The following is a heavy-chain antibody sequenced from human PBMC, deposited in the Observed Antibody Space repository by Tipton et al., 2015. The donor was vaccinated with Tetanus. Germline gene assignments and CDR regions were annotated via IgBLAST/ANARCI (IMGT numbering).Heavy chain of an antibody. CDR1: GFTFSSYA. Sequence: SLRLSCAASGFTFSSYAMSWVRQAPGKGLVWVSEIKTDGTDTNYADSVKGRFTISRDNAKNTVFLQMNGLRVDDTAVYYCARDRGRSTSSTIWFDPWGQGTLVTVSS. V-gene: IGHV3-74*01. D-gene: IGHD6-6*01. CDR2: IKTDGTDT. CDR3: ARDRGRSTSSTIWFDP. J-gene: IGHJ5*02.